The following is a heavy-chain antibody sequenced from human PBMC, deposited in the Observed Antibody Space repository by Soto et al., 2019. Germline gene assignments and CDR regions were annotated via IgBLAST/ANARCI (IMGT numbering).Heavy chain of an antibody. Sequence: QDRLVRSGVEVKKPGPSVRVSCKASGYSFTNYGITWVRQAPGQGFEWMGWISAYNGNTNYAQKFQGRVTLTTDASTSTAYLELRSLRSDDTAVYYCARDRGVAPPVAGNTHYYYYMDVWGKGTTVTVSS. J-gene: IGHJ6*03. CDR3: ARDRGVAPPVAGNTHYYYYMDV. CDR2: ISAYNGNT. V-gene: IGHV1-18*01. CDR1: GYSFTNYG. D-gene: IGHD6-19*01.